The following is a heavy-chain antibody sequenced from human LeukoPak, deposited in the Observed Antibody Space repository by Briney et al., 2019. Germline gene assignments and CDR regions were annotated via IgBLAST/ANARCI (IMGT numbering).Heavy chain of an antibody. CDR3: ASLAGSGSYWGREDASDI. J-gene: IGHJ3*02. CDR2: IYSGGST. V-gene: IGHV3-66*01. CDR1: EFSVGSNY. Sequence: GGSLRLSCAASEFSVGSNYMTWVRQAPGKRLEWVSLIYSGGSTYYADSVKGRFTISRDNSKNTLYLQMNSLRAEDTAVYYCASLAGSGSYWGREDASDIWGQGTMVIVSS. D-gene: IGHD3-10*01.